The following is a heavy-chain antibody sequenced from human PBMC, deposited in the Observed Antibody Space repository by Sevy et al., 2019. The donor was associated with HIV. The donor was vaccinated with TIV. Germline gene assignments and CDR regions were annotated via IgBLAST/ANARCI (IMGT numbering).Heavy chain of an antibody. J-gene: IGHJ4*02. Sequence: LSLTCAASGFTFSSYWMHWVRQAPGKGLVWVSRINSDGSSTSYADSVKGRFTISRDNAKNTLYLQMNSLRAEDTAVYYCAGANWNYDFDYWGQGTLVTVSS. CDR3: AGANWNYDFDY. V-gene: IGHV3-74*01. D-gene: IGHD1-7*01. CDR2: INSDGSST. CDR1: GFTFSSYW.